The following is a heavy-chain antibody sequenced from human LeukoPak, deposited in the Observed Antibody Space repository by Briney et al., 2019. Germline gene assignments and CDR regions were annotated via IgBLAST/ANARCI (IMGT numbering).Heavy chain of an antibody. CDR1: GFTFSSYS. D-gene: IGHD3-10*01. J-gene: IGHJ4*02. CDR2: ISSSSSYI. V-gene: IGHV3-21*04. CDR3: AKEGTRITMVRGARDHDY. Sequence: GGSLRLSCAASGFTFSSYSMNWVRQAPGKGLEWVSSISSSSSYIYYADSVKGRFTISRDNSKNTLYLQMNSLRAEDTAVYYCAKEGTRITMVRGARDHDYWGQGTLVTVSS.